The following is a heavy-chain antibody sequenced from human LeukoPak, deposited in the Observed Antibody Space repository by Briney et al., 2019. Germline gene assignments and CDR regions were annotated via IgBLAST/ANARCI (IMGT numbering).Heavy chain of an antibody. Sequence: PGGSLRLSCAASGFTFSSYWMIWVRQAPGKGLEWVANINQDGSEKFYVDSVRGRFTISRDNAKNSLYLQMNSLRAEDTAVYYCARRAGAYSHPYDYWGQGTLVTVSS. CDR3: ARRAGAYSHPYDY. CDR2: INQDGSEK. D-gene: IGHD4/OR15-4a*01. J-gene: IGHJ4*02. V-gene: IGHV3-7*03. CDR1: GFTFSSYW.